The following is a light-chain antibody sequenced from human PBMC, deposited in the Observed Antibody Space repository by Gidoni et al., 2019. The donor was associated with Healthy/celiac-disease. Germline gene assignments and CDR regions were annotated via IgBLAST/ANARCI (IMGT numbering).Light chain of an antibody. Sequence: DIVMTQSPLSLPVTPGEPASISCRSSQSLLHSNGYTYLDWYLQKPGQSPPLLFYLGSNRASGFPDSFSGRGSGTDFTLKISGVEAEDVGFYYCMQALQTPYTFARGPSWRSN. J-gene: IGKJ2*01. CDR3: MQALQTPYT. CDR1: QSLLHSNGYTY. CDR2: LGS. V-gene: IGKV2-28*01.